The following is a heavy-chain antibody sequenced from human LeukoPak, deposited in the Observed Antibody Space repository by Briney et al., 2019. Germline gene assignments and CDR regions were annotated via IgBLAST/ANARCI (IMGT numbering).Heavy chain of an antibody. V-gene: IGHV4-59*01. Sequence: SETLSLTCTVSGGSISSYYWSWIRQPPGKGLEWIGYIYYSGSTNYNPSLKSRVTISVDTSKNQFSLKLSSVTAADTAVYYCARDLRWLALDYWGQGTLVTVSS. CDR1: GGSISSYY. J-gene: IGHJ4*02. D-gene: IGHD4-17*01. CDR2: IYYSGST. CDR3: ARDLRWLALDY.